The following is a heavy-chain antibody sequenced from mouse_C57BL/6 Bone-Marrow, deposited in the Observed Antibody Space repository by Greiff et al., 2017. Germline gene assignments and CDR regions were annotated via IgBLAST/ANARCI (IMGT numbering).Heavy chain of an antibody. J-gene: IGHJ2*01. V-gene: IGHV1-59*01. Sequence: QVQLQQSGAELVRPGTSVKLSCKASGYTFTSYWMHWVKQRPGQGLEWIGVIDPSDSYTNYNQKFKGKATLTVDPSSSTAYMQLSSLTSEDSAVYYCARSGYYGSSFFDYWGQGTTLTVSS. CDR3: ARSGYYGSSFFDY. D-gene: IGHD1-1*01. CDR2: IDPSDSYT. CDR1: GYTFTSYW.